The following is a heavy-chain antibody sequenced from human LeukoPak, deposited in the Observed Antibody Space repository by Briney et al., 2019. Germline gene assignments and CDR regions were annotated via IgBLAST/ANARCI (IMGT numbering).Heavy chain of an antibody. CDR3: AKASWGGVTTTYFDS. J-gene: IGHJ4*02. CDR2: IYGGGDT. Sequence: GGSLRLSCAASGFTVTDNYMNWVRQSSGKGPEWVSVIYGGGDTNYADSVKGRFIISRDTSKNTVYLQMNSLGAEDTAIYYCAKASWGGVTTTYFDSWGQGTLVTVSS. V-gene: IGHV3-53*01. CDR1: GFTVTDNY. D-gene: IGHD3-16*01.